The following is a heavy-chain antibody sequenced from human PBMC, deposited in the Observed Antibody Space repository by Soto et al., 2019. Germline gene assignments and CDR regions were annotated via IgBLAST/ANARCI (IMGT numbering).Heavy chain of an antibody. CDR1: GYTFTGYH. V-gene: IGHV1-2*04. Sequence: GASVKVSCKASGYTFTGYHMHWVRQAPGQGLEWMGWINPNSGGTNYAQKFQGWVTMTRDTSISTAYMELSRLRSDDTAVYYCAREERGSGSSYYYYGMDVWGQGTTVTVSS. CDR2: INPNSGGT. D-gene: IGHD1-26*01. CDR3: AREERGSGSSYYYYGMDV. J-gene: IGHJ6*02.